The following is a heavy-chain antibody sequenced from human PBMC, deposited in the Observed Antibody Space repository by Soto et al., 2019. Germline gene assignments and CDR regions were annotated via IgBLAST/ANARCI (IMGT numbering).Heavy chain of an antibody. CDR1: GGTFSSDA. V-gene: IGHV3-23*01. CDR3: AKDAHFSGGSCYSRVTVH. D-gene: IGHD2-15*01. Sequence: GGSLRLSCAASGGTFSSDAMSWVRQAPGKGLEWGSGISGSGGSTYYGDSVKGRFTLSRDNSKTTLYLQMNSLIAEDTAVYYCAKDAHFSGGSCYSRVTVHWGQGTLVTVSS. CDR2: ISGSGGST. J-gene: IGHJ4*02.